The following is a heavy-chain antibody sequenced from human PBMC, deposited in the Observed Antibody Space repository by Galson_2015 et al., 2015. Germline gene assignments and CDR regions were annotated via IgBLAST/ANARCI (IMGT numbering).Heavy chain of an antibody. D-gene: IGHD3-9*01. Sequence: SVKVSCKASGYTFSEYAISWVRQAPGQGLEWMGRIHGYNGNTNYAEKLQGRVTMTTDTSTSTAYMELRSLRSDDTAFYYCVREGRYYEILTGYSKGWFDPWGPGTLVTVSS. CDR2: IHGYNGNT. CDR3: VREGRYYEILTGYSKGWFDP. V-gene: IGHV1-18*04. J-gene: IGHJ5*02. CDR1: GYTFSEYA.